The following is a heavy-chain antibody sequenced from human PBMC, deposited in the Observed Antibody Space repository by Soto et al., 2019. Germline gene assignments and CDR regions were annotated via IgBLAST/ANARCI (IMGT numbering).Heavy chain of an antibody. J-gene: IGHJ6*02. V-gene: IGHV1-69*06. D-gene: IGHD6-13*01. CDR1: GGTFSSYA. Sequence: GASVKVSCKASGGTFSSYAISWVRQAPGQGLEWMGGIIPIFGTANYAQKFQGRVTITADKSTSTAYMELSSLRSEDTAVYYCARDTPQGAAVPYGMDVWGQGTTVTVSS. CDR2: IIPIFGTA. CDR3: ARDTPQGAAVPYGMDV.